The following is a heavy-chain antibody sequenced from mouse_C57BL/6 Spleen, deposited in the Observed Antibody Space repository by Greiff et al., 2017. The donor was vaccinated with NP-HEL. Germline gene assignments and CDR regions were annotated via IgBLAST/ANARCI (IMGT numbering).Heavy chain of an antibody. CDR1: GYTFTSYW. Sequence: QVQLQQSGAELVKPGASVKLSCKASGYTFTSYWMQWVKQRPGQGLEWIGEIDPSDSYTNYNQKFKGKATLTVDTSSSTAYMQLSSLTSEDSAVYYCASPMVTTSWYFDVWGTGTTVTVSS. J-gene: IGHJ1*03. V-gene: IGHV1-50*01. CDR3: ASPMVTTSWYFDV. CDR2: IDPSDSYT. D-gene: IGHD2-2*01.